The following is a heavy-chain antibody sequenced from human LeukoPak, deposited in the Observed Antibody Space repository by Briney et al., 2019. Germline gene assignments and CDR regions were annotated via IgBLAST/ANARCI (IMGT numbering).Heavy chain of an antibody. D-gene: IGHD3-22*01. CDR3: ARAHTSGAGHLSDYYDSSGYYF. V-gene: IGHV1-69*13. Sequence: SVKVSCKASGGTFSSYAISWVRQAPGQGLEWMGGIIPIFGTANYAQKFQGRVTITADESTSTAYMELSSLRSEDTAVYYCARAHTSGAGHLSDYYDSSGYYFWGQGTLVTVSS. CDR2: IIPIFGTA. J-gene: IGHJ4*02. CDR1: GGTFSSYA.